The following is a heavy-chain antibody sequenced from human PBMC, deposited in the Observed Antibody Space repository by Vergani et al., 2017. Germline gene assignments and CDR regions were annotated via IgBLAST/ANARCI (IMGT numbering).Heavy chain of an antibody. CDR3: ARVNTETNGHLYYYYYMDV. V-gene: IGHV4-34*01. J-gene: IGHJ6*03. Sequence: QVQLQQWGGGLLKPSETLSLTCVVNGGSFTSYNWTWIRQSPGEGLEWVCDIDHTGRPDYNPSLKSRLTMSVDKSRNQFSLTLNSVTATDTAIYFCARVNTETNGHLYYYYYMDVWGQGTAVTVSS. D-gene: IGHD4-11*01. CDR1: GGSFTSYN. CDR2: IDHTGRP.